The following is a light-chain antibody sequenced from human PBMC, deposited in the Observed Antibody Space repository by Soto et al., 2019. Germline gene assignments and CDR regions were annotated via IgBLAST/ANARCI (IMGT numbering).Light chain of an antibody. V-gene: IGKV1-39*01. CDR2: AAS. CDR1: QPINNY. J-gene: IGKJ4*01. Sequence: DIQMTQSPSSLSASVGDRVPITCRASQPINNYLNWYQQKPGKAPKLLIYAASSLQGGVPSRFSGSGSGTDFTLTISSLQREDCAIYYCQQSSSTVLTFGGGTKVEI. CDR3: QQSSSTVLT.